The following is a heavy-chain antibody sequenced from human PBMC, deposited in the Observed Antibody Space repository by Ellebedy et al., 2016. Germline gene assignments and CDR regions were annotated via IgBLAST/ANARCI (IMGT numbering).Heavy chain of an antibody. CDR1: GFTFSSYS. Sequence: GGSLRLXCAASGFTFSSYSMNWVRQAPGKGLEWVSSISSSSSYIYYADSVKGRFTISRDNAKNSLYLQMNSLRAEDTAVYYCAKVTTYCSSTSCQYYFDYWGQGTLVTVSS. CDR3: AKVTTYCSSTSCQYYFDY. D-gene: IGHD2-2*01. CDR2: ISSSSSYI. J-gene: IGHJ4*02. V-gene: IGHV3-21*01.